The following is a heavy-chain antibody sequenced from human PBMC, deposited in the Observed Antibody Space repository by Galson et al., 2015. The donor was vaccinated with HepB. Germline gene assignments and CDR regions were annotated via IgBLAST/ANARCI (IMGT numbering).Heavy chain of an antibody. Sequence: SLRLSCAASGFAVNRNYMNWVRQVPGKGLEWVSVMHPSGVTHYADSVKGRITVSRDASENTLYLQINSLRVEDTAHYYCARDSGNDYTGYYGMHVWGQGTTVIVSS. CDR3: ARDSGNDYTGYYGMHV. D-gene: IGHD5-12*01. V-gene: IGHV3-66*03. CDR2: MHPSGVT. J-gene: IGHJ6*02. CDR1: GFAVNRNY.